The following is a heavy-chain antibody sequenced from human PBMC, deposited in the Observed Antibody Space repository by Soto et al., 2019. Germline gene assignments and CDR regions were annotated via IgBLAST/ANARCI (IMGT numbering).Heavy chain of an antibody. Sequence: QVQLVQSGGGVVQPGTSLRLSCAASGFTFSDYGMHWVRQAPGKGLEWVAGVSYDGTKEYYRDSVKGRFTTSRDNSKNTMYLQMNSLRTEDTAVYYCAKVRTYPYFDFWGQGTLVTVSS. CDR3: AKVRTYPYFDF. CDR2: VSYDGTKE. D-gene: IGHD2-21*01. J-gene: IGHJ4*02. CDR1: GFTFSDYG. V-gene: IGHV3-30*18.